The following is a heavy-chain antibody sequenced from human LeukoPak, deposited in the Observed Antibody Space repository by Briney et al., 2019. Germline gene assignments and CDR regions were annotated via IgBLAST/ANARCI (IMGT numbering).Heavy chain of an antibody. CDR1: GFSFSGYG. Sequence: RGSLRLSRAASGFSFSGYGMHWVRQVPGKGLEWVAFIRYDGITKFYIDSVKGRFAISRDNSKNTLFLQMNSLRTEDTAVYYCAALHTGTFVDYWGQGTLVTVSS. D-gene: IGHD4-17*01. V-gene: IGHV3-30*02. J-gene: IGHJ4*02. CDR2: IRYDGITK. CDR3: AALHTGTFVDY.